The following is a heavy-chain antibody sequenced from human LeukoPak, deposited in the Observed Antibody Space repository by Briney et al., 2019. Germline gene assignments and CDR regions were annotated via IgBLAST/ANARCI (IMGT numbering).Heavy chain of an antibody. V-gene: IGHV4-38-2*02. CDR2: IYHSGST. D-gene: IGHD6-6*01. CDR1: GYSISSGYY. J-gene: IGHJ5*02. CDR3: AAARGWFDP. Sequence: SETLSLTCTVSGYSISSGYYWGWIRQPPGKGLEWIGSIYHSGSTYYNPSLKSRVTISVDTSKNQFSLKLSSVTAADTAVYYCAAARGWFDPWGQGTLVTVSS.